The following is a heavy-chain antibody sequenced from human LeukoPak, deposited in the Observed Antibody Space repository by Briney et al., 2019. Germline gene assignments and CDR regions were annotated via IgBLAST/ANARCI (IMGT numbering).Heavy chain of an antibody. V-gene: IGHV1-46*01. Sequence: ASVKVSCKASGYTFTSYYMHWVRQAPGQGLEWMGIINPSGGSTSYAQKFQGRVTMTRDMSTSTDYMGLSSLRSEDTAVYYCARDNSVEDTAWWLDPWGQGTLVTVSS. CDR2: INPSGGST. CDR3: ARDNSVEDTAWWLDP. D-gene: IGHD4-23*01. CDR1: GYTFTSYY. J-gene: IGHJ5*02.